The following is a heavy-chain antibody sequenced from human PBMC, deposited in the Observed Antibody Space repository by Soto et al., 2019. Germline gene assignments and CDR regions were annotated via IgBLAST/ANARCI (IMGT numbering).Heavy chain of an antibody. CDR3: ARVQWVAAAELMDS. CDR2: IWYDGSKK. V-gene: IGHV3-33*01. CDR1: GFIFSSFG. Sequence: PGGSLRLSCAASGFIFSSFGMHWVRQAPGKGLEWVAVIWYDGSKKYYADSVKGRFAISRDNSKSTLYLQMNSLRAEDTAVYYCARVQWVAAAELMDSWGQGILVTVSS. D-gene: IGHD6-13*01. J-gene: IGHJ4*02.